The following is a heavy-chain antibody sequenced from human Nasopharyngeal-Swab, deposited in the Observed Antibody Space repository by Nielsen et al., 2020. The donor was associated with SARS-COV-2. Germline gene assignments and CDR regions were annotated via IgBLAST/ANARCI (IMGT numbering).Heavy chain of an antibody. Sequence: GRSLRLSCAASGFTFSSYSMNWVRQAPGKGLEWVSSISSSSSYIYYADSVKGRFTISRDNAKNSLYLQMNSLRAEDTAVYYCARDYYGSGSYLYYYYGMDVWGQGTTVTVSS. CDR3: ARDYYGSGSYLYYYYGMDV. CDR2: ISSSSSYI. D-gene: IGHD3-10*01. J-gene: IGHJ6*02. V-gene: IGHV3-21*01. CDR1: GFTFSSYS.